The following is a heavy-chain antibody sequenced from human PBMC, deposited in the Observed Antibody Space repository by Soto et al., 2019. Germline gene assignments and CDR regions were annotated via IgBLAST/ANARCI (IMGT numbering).Heavy chain of an antibody. D-gene: IGHD4-4*01. Sequence: EVQLVESGGGLVQPGRSLRLSCAAFGFTFSDHYMDWVRQAPGKGLEWVGRIRNKANNYTTEYAASVQGRFTISRDDSKNSLFLQMNSLTTEDTAVYYCSRAGILTTPYYFDYWGQGTLVTVSS. J-gene: IGHJ4*01. CDR3: SRAGILTTPYYFDY. CDR2: IRNKANNYTT. V-gene: IGHV3-72*01. CDR1: GFTFSDHY.